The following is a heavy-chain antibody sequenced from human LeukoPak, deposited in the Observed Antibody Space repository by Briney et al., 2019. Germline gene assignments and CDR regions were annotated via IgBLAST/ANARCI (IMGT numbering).Heavy chain of an antibody. Sequence: GGSRRLSCAASGFTFSSYSMNWVRQAPGKGLEWVSSISSSSSYIYYADSVKGRFTISRDNAKNSLYLQMNSLRAEDTAVYYCASAYSSSWYPFDYWGQGTLVTVSS. CDR1: GFTFSSYS. CDR2: ISSSSSYI. J-gene: IGHJ4*02. V-gene: IGHV3-21*01. D-gene: IGHD6-13*01. CDR3: ASAYSSSWYPFDY.